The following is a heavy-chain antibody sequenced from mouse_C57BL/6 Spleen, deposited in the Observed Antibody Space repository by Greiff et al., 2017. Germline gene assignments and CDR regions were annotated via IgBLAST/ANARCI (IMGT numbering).Heavy chain of an antibody. J-gene: IGHJ3*01. D-gene: IGHD2-4*01. Sequence: QVQLQQSGAELARPGASVKMSCKASGYTFTSYTMHWVKQRPGQGLEWIGYINPSSGYTKYNQKFKDKATVTADKSSSTAYLQLSSLTSEDSADXYCERCDYAWFAYWGQGTLVTVSA. V-gene: IGHV1-4*01. CDR2: INPSSGYT. CDR3: ERCDYAWFAY. CDR1: GYTFTSYT.